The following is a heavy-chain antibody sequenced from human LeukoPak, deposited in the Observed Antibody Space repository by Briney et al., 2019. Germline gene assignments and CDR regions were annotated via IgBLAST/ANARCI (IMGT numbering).Heavy chain of an antibody. D-gene: IGHD3-10*01. CDR1: GGSISSYY. J-gene: IGHJ5*02. CDR3: ARRFIKGLHTMVRGAHNWFDP. V-gene: IGHV4-4*07. Sequence: PSETLSLTCTVSGGSISSYYWSWIRQPAGKGLEWIGRIYTSGSTNYNPSLKSRVTMSVDTSKNQFSLKLSSVTASDTAVYYCARRFIKGLHTMVRGAHNWFDPWGQGTLVTVSS. CDR2: IYTSGST.